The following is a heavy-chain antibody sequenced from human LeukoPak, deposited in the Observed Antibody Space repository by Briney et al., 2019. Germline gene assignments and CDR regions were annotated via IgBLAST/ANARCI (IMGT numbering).Heavy chain of an antibody. J-gene: IGHJ5*02. V-gene: IGHV3-11*01. Sequence: PGGSLRLSCAASGFTFSDYYVSWIRQAPGKGLEWVSYISSSGSTIYYADSVKGRFTISRDNAKNSLYLQMNSLRAEDTAVYYCARQLGYCSSTSCYWDWFDPWGQGTLVTVSS. CDR1: GFTFSDYY. CDR2: ISSSGSTI. D-gene: IGHD2-2*01. CDR3: ARQLGYCSSTSCYWDWFDP.